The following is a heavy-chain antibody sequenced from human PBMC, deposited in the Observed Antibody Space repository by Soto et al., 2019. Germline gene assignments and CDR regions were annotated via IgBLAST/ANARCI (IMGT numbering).Heavy chain of an antibody. CDR2: IWFDGSKK. V-gene: IGHV3-33*01. D-gene: IGHD2-2*01. CDR3: ARDRLVPYGYGMDV. Sequence: GGSLILSCAASGFTFRSYCIHWVRQAPGKGLEWVALIWFDGSKKYYVDSVKGRFAVSRDNSKNTLYLQMNSLRVEDTAVYYCARDRLVPYGYGMDVWGQGTTVTVSS. J-gene: IGHJ6*02. CDR1: GFTFRSYC.